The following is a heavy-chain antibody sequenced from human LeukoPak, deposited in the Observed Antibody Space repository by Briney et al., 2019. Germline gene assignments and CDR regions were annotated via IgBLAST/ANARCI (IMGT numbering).Heavy chain of an antibody. Sequence: GGSLRLSCAASGFTFRSYGMSWVRQTPGKGLEWVSAISSSGGSTYYADSVKGRFTISRDNSKNTLFLQMSSLRAEDTAVYYCAKESIVAVNGPVWGIGTTVTISS. J-gene: IGHJ6*04. D-gene: IGHD6-13*01. V-gene: IGHV3-23*01. CDR2: ISSSGGST. CDR1: GFTFRSYG. CDR3: AKESIVAVNGPV.